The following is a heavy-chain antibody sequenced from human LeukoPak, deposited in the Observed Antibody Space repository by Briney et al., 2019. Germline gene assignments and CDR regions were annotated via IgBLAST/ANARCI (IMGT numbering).Heavy chain of an antibody. D-gene: IGHD6-19*01. CDR2: IKKDGSET. V-gene: IGHV3-7*01. CDR3: SGGSGWLMDV. J-gene: IGHJ6*03. CDR1: GFTFSSYG. Sequence: GGSLRLSCAASGFTFSSYGMHWVRQAPGKGLEWVANIKKDGSETYYVDSVRGRFTISRDNAKNSLYLQINGLTVEDTAVYYCSGGSGWLMDVWGKGTTVTVSS.